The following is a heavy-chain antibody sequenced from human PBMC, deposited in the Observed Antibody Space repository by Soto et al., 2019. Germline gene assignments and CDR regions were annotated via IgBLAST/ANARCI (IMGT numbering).Heavy chain of an antibody. Sequence: AETLSLTCAVYGGSFSGYYWSWIRQPPGKGLEWIGEINHSGSTNYNPSLKSRVTISVDTSKNQSSLKLSSVTAADTAVYYCARGTIFGVVITLYYYYGMDVWGQGTTVTVSS. CDR2: INHSGST. D-gene: IGHD3-3*01. J-gene: IGHJ6*02. CDR1: GGSFSGYY. V-gene: IGHV4-34*01. CDR3: ARGTIFGVVITLYYYYGMDV.